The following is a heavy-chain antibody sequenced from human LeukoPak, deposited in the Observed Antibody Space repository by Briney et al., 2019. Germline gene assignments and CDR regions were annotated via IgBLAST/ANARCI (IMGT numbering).Heavy chain of an antibody. CDR3: AKPQWFGELLPGVHFDL. CDR1: GGSISSSSYY. Sequence: SETLSLTCTVSGGSISSSSYYWGWIRQPPGKGLEWIGSIYYSGSTYYNPSLKSRVTISVDTSKNQFSLKLSSVTAADTAVYYCAKPQWFGELLPGVHFDLWGRGTLVTVSS. J-gene: IGHJ2*01. V-gene: IGHV4-39*07. CDR2: IYYSGST. D-gene: IGHD3-10*01.